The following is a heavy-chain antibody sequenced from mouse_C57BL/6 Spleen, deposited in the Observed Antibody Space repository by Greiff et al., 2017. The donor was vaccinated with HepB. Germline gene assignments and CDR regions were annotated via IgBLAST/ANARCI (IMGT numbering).Heavy chain of an antibody. D-gene: IGHD2-2*01. Sequence: EVQLQESGPGLVKPSQSLSLTCSVTGYSITSGYYWNWIRQFPGNKLEWMGYISYDGSNNYNPSLKNRISITRDTSKNQFFLKLNSVTTEDTATYYCARDDYGLYYYAMDYWGQGTSVTVSS. CDR1: GYSITSGYY. V-gene: IGHV3-6*01. CDR2: ISYDGSN. CDR3: ARDDYGLYYYAMDY. J-gene: IGHJ4*01.